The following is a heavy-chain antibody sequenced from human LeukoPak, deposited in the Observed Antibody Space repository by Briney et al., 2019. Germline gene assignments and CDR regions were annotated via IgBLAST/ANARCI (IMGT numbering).Heavy chain of an antibody. CDR3: ARAYCSGGSCYIEQSKGAFDT. CDR2: INPNSGGT. V-gene: IGHV1-2*02. J-gene: IGHJ3*02. D-gene: IGHD2-15*01. CDR1: GYTFTGYY. Sequence: ASVKVSCKASGYTFTGYYMHWVRQAPGQGLEWMGWINPNSGGTNYAQKFQGRVTMTRDTSISTAYMELSRLRSDDTAVYYCARAYCSGGSCYIEQSKGAFDTWGQGTMVTVSS.